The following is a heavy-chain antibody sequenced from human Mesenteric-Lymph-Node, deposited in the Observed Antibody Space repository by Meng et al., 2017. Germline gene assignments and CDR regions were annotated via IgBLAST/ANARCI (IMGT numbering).Heavy chain of an antibody. Sequence: ASVNVSCMASRYTFTGYYMHWVRQAPGQGLEWMGRINPNSGGTNYAQKFQGMVAVTRDTSISTAYMDLSRLRSDDSSVYYCARDSSGFDYWGQGTLVTVSS. D-gene: IGHD6-19*01. CDR1: RYTFTGYY. V-gene: IGHV1-2*06. J-gene: IGHJ4*02. CDR3: ARDSSGFDY. CDR2: INPNSGGT.